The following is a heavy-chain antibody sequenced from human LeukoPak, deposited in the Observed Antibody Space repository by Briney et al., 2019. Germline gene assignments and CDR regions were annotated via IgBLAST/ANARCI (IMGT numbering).Heavy chain of an antibody. D-gene: IGHD6-13*01. J-gene: IGHJ4*02. CDR2: ISSSSTI. Sequence: PGGSLRLSCAASGFTFSSYSMNWVRQAPGKGLEWVSYISSSSTIYYADSVKGRFTISRDNAKNSLYLQMNSLGDEDTAVYYCARVWGIAAAGGEIEYWGQGTLVTVCS. CDR3: ARVWGIAAAGGEIEY. V-gene: IGHV3-48*02. CDR1: GFTFSSYS.